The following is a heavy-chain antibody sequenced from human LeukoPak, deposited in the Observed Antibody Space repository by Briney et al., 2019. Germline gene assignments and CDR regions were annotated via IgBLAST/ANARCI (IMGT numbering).Heavy chain of an antibody. CDR3: ARLSMFSRDDY. V-gene: IGHV4-38-2*02. CDR1: GYSISSGYY. D-gene: IGHD3-10*02. CDR2: IYQSGST. Sequence: SETLSLTCTVSGYSISSGYYWGWIRQPPGKGLEWIGNIYQSGSTYYNPSLKSRVTISVDTSKNQFSLKLSSVTAADTAVYYCARLSMFSRDDYWGQGTLVTVSS. J-gene: IGHJ4*02.